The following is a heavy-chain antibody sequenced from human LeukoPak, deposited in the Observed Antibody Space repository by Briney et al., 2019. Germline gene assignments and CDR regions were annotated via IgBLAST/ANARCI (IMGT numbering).Heavy chain of an antibody. CDR3: ARGGNKEFDY. J-gene: IGHJ4*02. Sequence: GGSLTLSCAASGFIVSSNCMSWVRQAPGKGLEWVSVIYNGGRTNYADSVKGRFTISRDNSKNTLFLQMNSLRAEDTAVYYCARGGNKEFDYWGQGTLVTVSS. D-gene: IGHD2/OR15-2a*01. CDR1: GFIVSSNC. CDR2: IYNGGRT. V-gene: IGHV3-53*01.